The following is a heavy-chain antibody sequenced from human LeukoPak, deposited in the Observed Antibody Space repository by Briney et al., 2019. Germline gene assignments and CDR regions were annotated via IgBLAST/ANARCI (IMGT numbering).Heavy chain of an antibody. CDR3: ARALSKRRYYYYMDV. D-gene: IGHD6-13*01. Sequence: GGSLRLSCAASGFTFSSYWMSWVRQAPGKGLEWVANIKQDGSEKYYVDSVKGRFTISRDNAKNSLYLQMNSLRAEDTAVYYCARALSKRRYYYYMDVWGKGTTVTVSS. CDR2: IKQDGSEK. V-gene: IGHV3-7*01. CDR1: GFTFSSYW. J-gene: IGHJ6*03.